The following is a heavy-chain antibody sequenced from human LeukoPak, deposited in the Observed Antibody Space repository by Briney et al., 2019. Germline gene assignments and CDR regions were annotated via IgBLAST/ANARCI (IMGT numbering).Heavy chain of an antibody. V-gene: IGHV4-59*01. J-gene: IGHJ3*02. CDR2: IYYTGST. D-gene: IGHD1-26*01. CDR1: GGSINNYY. Sequence: SETLSLTCTVSGGSINNYYWSWIRQPPGDGLECIGYIYYTGSTHYNPSLKSRVTISVYTSDNQFSLKLSSVTAADTAVYYCARVTGYSNPIDIWGQGTMVTVSS. CDR3: ARVTGYSNPIDI.